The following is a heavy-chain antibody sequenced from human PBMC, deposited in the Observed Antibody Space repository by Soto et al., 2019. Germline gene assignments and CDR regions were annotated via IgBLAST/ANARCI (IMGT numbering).Heavy chain of an antibody. J-gene: IGHJ1*01. CDR3: AKLYDSSGYYRAEYFQH. Sequence: GESLKISCKGSGYSFTSYWIGWVRQMPGKGLEWMGIVYPGDSDTRYSPSFQGQVTISADKSISTAYLQWSSLKASDTAMYYCAKLYDSSGYYRAEYFQHWGQGTLVTVSS. CDR1: GYSFTSYW. V-gene: IGHV5-51*01. D-gene: IGHD3-22*01. CDR2: VYPGDSDT.